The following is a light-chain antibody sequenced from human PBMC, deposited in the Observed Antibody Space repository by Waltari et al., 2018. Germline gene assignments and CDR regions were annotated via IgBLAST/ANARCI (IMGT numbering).Light chain of an antibody. CDR1: SSDVGGYNY. J-gene: IGLJ3*02. CDR2: DVS. V-gene: IGLV2-14*03. Sequence: QSALTQPASVSGSPGQSITISCPGTSSDVGGYNYVSWYQQHPGNAPKLMIYDVSNRPAGLSNRFSGSKSGNTASLTISGLQAEDEADYYCSSYTSSNTWVFGGGTKLTVL. CDR3: SSYTSSNTWV.